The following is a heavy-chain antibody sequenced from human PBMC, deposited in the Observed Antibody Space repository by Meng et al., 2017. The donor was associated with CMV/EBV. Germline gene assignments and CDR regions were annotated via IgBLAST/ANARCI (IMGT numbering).Heavy chain of an antibody. V-gene: IGHV3-66*02. CDR3: AREGHYYGSGSYYKVFDY. D-gene: IGHD3-10*01. CDR2: IDSGGST. CDR1: FTVSSNY. J-gene: IGHJ4*02. Sequence: FTVSSNYMSWVRQAPGKGLEWVSVIDSGGSTYYADSVKGRFTISRDNSKNTLYLQMNSLRAEDTAVYYCAREGHYYGSGSYYKVFDYWGQGTLVNVSS.